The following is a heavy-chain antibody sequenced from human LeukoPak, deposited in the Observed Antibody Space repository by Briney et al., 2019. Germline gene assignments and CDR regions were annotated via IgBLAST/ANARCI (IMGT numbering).Heavy chain of an antibody. CDR3: ASKAYYYDSSGYSPFDY. D-gene: IGHD3-22*01. CDR1: GGSISSTSYY. J-gene: IGHJ4*02. V-gene: IGHV4-39*01. CDR2: IYYSGNT. Sequence: PSETLSLTCTVSGGSISSTSYYWGWIRQSPGKGLEWIGSIYYSGNTYYNPSLKSRVTISVDTSNNQFSLKLSSVTAADTAVYYCASKAYYYDSSGYSPFDYWGQGTLVTVSS.